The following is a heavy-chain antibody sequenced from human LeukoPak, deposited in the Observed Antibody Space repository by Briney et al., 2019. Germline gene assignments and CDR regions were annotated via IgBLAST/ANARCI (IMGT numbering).Heavy chain of an antibody. J-gene: IGHJ4*02. CDR2: INHSGST. V-gene: IGHV4-34*01. CDR1: GGSFSGYY. CDR3: ARTPVGIAVAGTVNY. D-gene: IGHD6-19*01. Sequence: SETLSLTCAVYGGSFSGYYWSWIRQPPGKGLEWIGEINHSGSTIYNPSLKSRVTISVDTSKNQFSLKLSSVTAADTAVYYCARTPVGIAVAGTVNYWGQGTLVTVSS.